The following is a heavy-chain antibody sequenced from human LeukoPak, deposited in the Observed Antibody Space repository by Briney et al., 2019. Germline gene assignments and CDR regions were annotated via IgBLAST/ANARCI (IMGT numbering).Heavy chain of an antibody. Sequence: PSETLSLTCTVSGGSISSYYWSWIRQPAGKGLEWIGRFYTSGSTNYNPSLKSRVTISVDTSKNQFSLKLSSVTAADTAMYYCARYESIVRGFDYWGQGTLVTVSS. CDR3: ARYESIVRGFDY. CDR1: GGSISSYY. CDR2: FYTSGST. J-gene: IGHJ4*02. V-gene: IGHV4-4*07. D-gene: IGHD3-10*01.